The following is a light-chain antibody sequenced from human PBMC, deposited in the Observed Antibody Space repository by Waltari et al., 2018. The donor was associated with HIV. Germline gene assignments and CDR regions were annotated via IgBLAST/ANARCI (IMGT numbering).Light chain of an antibody. CDR1: KLGDKS. Sequence: SYELTQPPSVSVSPGQTASISCSGDKLGDKSACRYQQRPGQSPVLVIYQDNNRPSGIPERFSGSNSGNTATLTISGTQAMDEADYYCQAWDNSNVVFGGGTKLTVL. CDR3: QAWDNSNVV. V-gene: IGLV3-1*01. CDR2: QDN. J-gene: IGLJ2*01.